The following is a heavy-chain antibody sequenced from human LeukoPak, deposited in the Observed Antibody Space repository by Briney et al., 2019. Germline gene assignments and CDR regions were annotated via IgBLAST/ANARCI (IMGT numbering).Heavy chain of an antibody. CDR2: IRYDGSNK. J-gene: IGHJ6*02. D-gene: IGHD2-2*01. CDR1: GFTFSNYG. Sequence: GGSLRLSCAASGFTFSNYGMHWVRQAPGKGLEWVAIIRYDGSNKYYADSVKGRFTISRDNSKNTLYLQMNSLRAEDTAVYYCAKDRYCSSTSCSTYRNYGMDVWGQGTTVTVSS. CDR3: AKDRYCSSTSCSTYRNYGMDV. V-gene: IGHV3-30*02.